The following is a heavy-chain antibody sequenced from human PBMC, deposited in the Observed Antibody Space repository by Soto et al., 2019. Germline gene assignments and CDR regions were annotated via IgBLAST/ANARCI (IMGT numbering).Heavy chain of an antibody. Sequence: AETMSHTCLVSYDSIKTNYGRAWVRQDPGKARGWVGEIYHSGSAIYTPSRKSRGTLSLDESKNEFSLNVNPVSAADTAMYYCARSVILSGGSYKGLIRLHYFDTWGPGTLVTV. D-gene: IGHD3-9*01. V-gene: IGHV4-4*02. J-gene: IGHJ4*02. CDR2: IYHSGSA. CDR1: YDSIKTNYG. CDR3: ARSVILSGGSYKGLIRLHYFDT.